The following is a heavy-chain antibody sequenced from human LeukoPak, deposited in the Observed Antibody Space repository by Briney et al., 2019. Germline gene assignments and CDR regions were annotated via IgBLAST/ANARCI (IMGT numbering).Heavy chain of an antibody. CDR1: GFTFSSYA. V-gene: IGHV3-23*01. CDR2: ISAGGGGT. CDR3: AKENRAVTKLSAVNWFDP. D-gene: IGHD4-17*01. Sequence: PGGSLRLSCAASGFTFSSYAMSWVRQAPGKGLQWVSTISAGGGGTFYADSVKGRFTISRDDSKNTLYLQMNSLRAEDTAVYYCAKENRAVTKLSAVNWFDPWGQGTLVTVSS. J-gene: IGHJ5*02.